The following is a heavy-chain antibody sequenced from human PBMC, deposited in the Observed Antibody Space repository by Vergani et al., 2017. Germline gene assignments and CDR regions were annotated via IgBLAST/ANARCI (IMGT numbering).Heavy chain of an antibody. V-gene: IGHV3-21*02. Sequence: EVQVVQSGGGLVKPGGSLRLSCETSGFIFSDYNLNWVRQAPGSGLEWVASISGRSSYVNYAVSVKGRFTISRDNAMNSLFLQMNSLRAEDTAVYYCVRDVRVSRTWGQGTLVAVSS. CDR3: VRDVRVSRT. CDR2: ISGRSSYV. CDR1: GFIFSDYN. J-gene: IGHJ3*01.